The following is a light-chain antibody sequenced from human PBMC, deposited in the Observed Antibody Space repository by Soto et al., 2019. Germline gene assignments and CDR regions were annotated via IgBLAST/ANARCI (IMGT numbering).Light chain of an antibody. Sequence: EKVMTQSPATLSVSPGERATLSCRASQSVSSNLAWYQQKPGQAPRLLIYDASTRTTGIPARFSGSGSGTEFTLTISSLQSVDLAVYYCQQYDDWPETFGQGTKV. CDR2: DAS. J-gene: IGKJ1*01. CDR3: QQYDDWPET. CDR1: QSVSSN. V-gene: IGKV3-15*01.